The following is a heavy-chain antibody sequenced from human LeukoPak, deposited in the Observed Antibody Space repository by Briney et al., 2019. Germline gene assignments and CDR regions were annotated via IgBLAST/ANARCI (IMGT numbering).Heavy chain of an antibody. V-gene: IGHV3-30*03. Sequence: GGSLRLSCAASGFTFSSYGMHWVRQAPGKGLEWVAVISYDGSNKYYADSVKGRFTISRDNSKNTLYLQMNSLRAEDTAVYYCAREPQHRSADYWGQGTLVTVSS. CDR3: AREPQHRSADY. CDR2: ISYDGSNK. CDR1: GFTFSSYG. J-gene: IGHJ4*02.